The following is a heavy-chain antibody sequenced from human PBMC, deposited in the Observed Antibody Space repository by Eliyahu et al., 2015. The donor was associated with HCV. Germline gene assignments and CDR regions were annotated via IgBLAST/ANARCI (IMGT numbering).Heavy chain of an antibody. J-gene: IGHJ4*02. CDR1: GGYFSGHY. V-gene: IGHV4-34*01. CDR3: SRGPEPGGNSMGEGFDS. D-gene: IGHD4-23*01. Sequence: QVQLQQWGAGLLKPSETLSLTCAVYGGYFSGHYWSWIRQPPGKGLEWIGESNHGGSTNYNPSLKSRVTISVDTSKNQFSLRLTSVTAADTAVYYCSRGPEPGGNSMGEGFDSWGQGTLVTVSS. CDR2: SNHGGST.